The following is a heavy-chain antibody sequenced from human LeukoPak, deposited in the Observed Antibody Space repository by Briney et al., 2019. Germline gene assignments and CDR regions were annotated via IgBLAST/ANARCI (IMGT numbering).Heavy chain of an antibody. J-gene: IGHJ4*02. Sequence: GASVKVSCKASGYTFSNYGFSWVRQAPGQGLEWMGWISAYNGDIKYAQKLQGRVTMTTDTSTSTAYMELRSLRSDDTAIYYCARSRSNYDWLLYDWGQGTLVTVSP. V-gene: IGHV1-18*01. CDR2: ISAYNGDI. CDR1: GYTFSNYG. CDR3: ARSRSNYDWLLYD. D-gene: IGHD3-9*01.